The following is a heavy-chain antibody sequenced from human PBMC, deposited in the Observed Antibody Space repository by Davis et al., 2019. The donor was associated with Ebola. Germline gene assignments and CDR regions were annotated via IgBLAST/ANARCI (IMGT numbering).Heavy chain of an antibody. J-gene: IGHJ4*02. V-gene: IGHV4-34*01. CDR3: ARGPSHVNFDY. CDR1: GGSFSGYY. CDR2: INHSGST. D-gene: IGHD3-16*01. Sequence: SETLSLTCAVSGGSFSGYYWSWIRQPPGKGLEWIGEINHSGSTNYNPSLKSRVTISVDTSKNQFSLKLSSVTAADTAVYYCARGPSHVNFDYWGQGTLVTVSS.